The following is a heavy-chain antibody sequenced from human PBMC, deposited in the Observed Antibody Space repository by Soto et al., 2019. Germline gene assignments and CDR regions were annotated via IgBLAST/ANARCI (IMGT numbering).Heavy chain of an antibody. CDR3: AKDRRAGGNYGFYSDF. D-gene: IGHD1-7*01. V-gene: IGHV3-23*04. CDR2: SSATGAGT. CDR1: GFTFSSYG. J-gene: IGHJ4*02. Sequence: EVPLVDSGGGLVQPGGSLRLSCAASGFTFSSYGMTWVRQAPGKGLEWVSFSSATGAGTYYADSVKGRFTISRDNSKNTLYLQMTSLRADDTAVYYCAKDRRAGGNYGFYSDFWGQGALVIVSS.